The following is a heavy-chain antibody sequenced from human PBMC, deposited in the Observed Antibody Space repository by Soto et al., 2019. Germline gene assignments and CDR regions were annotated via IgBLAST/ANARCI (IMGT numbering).Heavy chain of an antibody. CDR1: GFHFRNFN. CDR3: ARDLRGHYGP. J-gene: IGHJ3*01. CDR2: VSGSSSYI. Sequence: GGSLRLSCEGSGFHFRNFNMIWVRQAPGKGLERVSSVSGSSSYIYYADSVKGRFTVSRDNANNLEFLPMNGLRPEDTAMYYCARDLRGHYGPWGQGTMVT. D-gene: IGHD4-17*01. V-gene: IGHV3-21*06.